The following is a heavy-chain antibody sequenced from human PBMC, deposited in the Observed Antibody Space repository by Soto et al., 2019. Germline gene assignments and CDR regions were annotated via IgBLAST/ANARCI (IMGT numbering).Heavy chain of an antibody. Sequence: ASETLSLTCTVSGGSVSSYYWSWVRQPPGKRPEWIAYIYNGGTTNYNPSLKSRLTISLDTSENQFSLKLSSVTAADTAVYFCARGGPSSKWLDPWGQGIQVTVSS. J-gene: IGHJ5*02. CDR1: GGSVSSYY. CDR2: IYNGGTT. V-gene: IGHV4-59*02. CDR3: ARGGPSSKWLDP.